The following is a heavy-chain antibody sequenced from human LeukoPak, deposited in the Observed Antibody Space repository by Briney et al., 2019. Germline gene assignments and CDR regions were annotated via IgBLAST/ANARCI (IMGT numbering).Heavy chain of an antibody. CDR3: AKDPNRYDSSIYYCAY. D-gene: IGHD3-22*01. Sequence: GGSLRLSCAASGFTFSSYAMSWGRQAPGKGLEWVSAISGSGGSTYYADSVKGRFTISRDNSKNTLYLHMNRLRAEDTAVYYCAKDPNRYDSSIYYCAYWGQGTLVTVFS. CDR2: ISGSGGST. CDR1: GFTFSSYA. J-gene: IGHJ4*02. V-gene: IGHV3-23*01.